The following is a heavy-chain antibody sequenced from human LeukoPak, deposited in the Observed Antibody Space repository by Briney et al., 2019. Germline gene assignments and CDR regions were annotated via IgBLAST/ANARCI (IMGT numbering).Heavy chain of an antibody. Sequence: GGSLRLSCAVSGFTFSGFWMSWSRQAPGKGLEWVASINSDGSEGYYADVVKGRFTISRDNAKNSLYLQINSLRAEDTAVYYCARDIVVVPAAMKTVRYYYYGMDAWGQGTTVTVSS. CDR2: INSDGSEG. CDR1: GFTFSGFW. D-gene: IGHD2-2*01. V-gene: IGHV3-7*03. J-gene: IGHJ6*02. CDR3: ARDIVVVPAAMKTVRYYYYGMDA.